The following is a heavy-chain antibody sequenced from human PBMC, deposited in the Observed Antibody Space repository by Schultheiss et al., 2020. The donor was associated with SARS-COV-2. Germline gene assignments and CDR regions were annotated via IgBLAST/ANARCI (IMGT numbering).Heavy chain of an antibody. Sequence: GGSLRLSCAASGFTFSSYGMHWVRQAPGKGLEWVAVIWYDGSNKYYADSVKGRFTISRDNSKNTLYLQMNSLRAEDTAVYYCAREGDYYGSGRWGWFDPWGQGTLVTVSS. D-gene: IGHD3-10*01. CDR1: GFTFSSYG. CDR2: IWYDGSNK. V-gene: IGHV3-33*08. CDR3: AREGDYYGSGRWGWFDP. J-gene: IGHJ5*02.